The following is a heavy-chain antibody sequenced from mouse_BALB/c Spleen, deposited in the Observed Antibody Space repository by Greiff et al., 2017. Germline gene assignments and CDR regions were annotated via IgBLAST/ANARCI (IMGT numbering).Heavy chain of an antibody. CDR2: INPYNDGT. D-gene: IGHD1-1*01. CDR1: GYTFTSYV. J-gene: IGHJ4*01. CDR3: ATTTIVGRYAMDY. Sequence: VHVKQSGPELVKPGASVKMSCKASGYTFTSYVMHWVKQKPGQGLEWIGYINPYNDGTKYNEKFKGKATLTSDKSSSTAYMELSSLTSEDSAVYYCATTTIVGRYAMDYWGQGTTVTGSS. V-gene: IGHV1-14*01.